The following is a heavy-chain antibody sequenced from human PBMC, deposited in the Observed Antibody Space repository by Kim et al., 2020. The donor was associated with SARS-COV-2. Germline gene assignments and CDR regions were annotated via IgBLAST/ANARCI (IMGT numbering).Heavy chain of an antibody. CDR3: ARSMGTTYYFDY. Sequence: SYAQKFQGRVTMTRDTSTSTVYMELSSLRSEDTAVYYCARSMGTTYYFDYWGQGTLVTVSS. J-gene: IGHJ4*02. V-gene: IGHV1-46*01. D-gene: IGHD1-1*01.